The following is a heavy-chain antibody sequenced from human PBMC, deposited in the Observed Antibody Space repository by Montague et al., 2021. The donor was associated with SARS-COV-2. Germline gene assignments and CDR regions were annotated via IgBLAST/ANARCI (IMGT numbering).Heavy chain of an antibody. CDR1: GFTFSSYE. CDR2: ISGSGGST. CDR3: AKDSYCSGGSCYHYGMDV. Sequence: SLRLSCAASGFTFSSYEMNWVRQAPGKGLEWVSYISGSGGSTYYADSVKGRFTISRDNSKNTLYLQMNSLRAEDTAVYYCAKDSYCSGGSCYHYGMDVWGQGTTVTVSS. D-gene: IGHD2-15*01. J-gene: IGHJ6*02. V-gene: IGHV3-23*01.